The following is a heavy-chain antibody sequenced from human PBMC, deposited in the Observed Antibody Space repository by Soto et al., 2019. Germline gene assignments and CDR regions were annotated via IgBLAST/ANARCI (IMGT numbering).Heavy chain of an antibody. Sequence: EVQLVESGGGLVQPGGSLRLSCAASGFTFSSYWMHWVRQVPGKGLVWVSRIASDGSTTTYADSVKGRFTISRDNAKNTLFLQMNSLRAEDTSVYYCGRGYSSNWHFDLWGRGTLVTVSS. D-gene: IGHD6-13*01. V-gene: IGHV3-74*01. J-gene: IGHJ2*01. CDR2: IASDGSTT. CDR1: GFTFSSYW. CDR3: GRGYSSNWHFDL.